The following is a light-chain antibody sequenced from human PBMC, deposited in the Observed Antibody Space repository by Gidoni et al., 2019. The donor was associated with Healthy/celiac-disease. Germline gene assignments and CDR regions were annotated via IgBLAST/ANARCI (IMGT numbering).Light chain of an antibody. CDR3: QQYYSTLT. Sequence: SSNNKNYLAWYQQKPGQPPKLLIYWASTRESGVPDRFSGSGSGPDFTLTISSLQAEDVAVYYCQQYYSTLTFGGGTKVEIK. V-gene: IGKV4-1*01. CDR1: SSNNKNY. CDR2: WAS. J-gene: IGKJ4*01.